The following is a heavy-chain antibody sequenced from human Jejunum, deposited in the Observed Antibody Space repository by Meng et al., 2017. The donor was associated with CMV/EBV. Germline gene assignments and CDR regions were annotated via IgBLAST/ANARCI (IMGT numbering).Heavy chain of an antibody. D-gene: IGHD2-2*02. Sequence: YGMPWVRQAPGKGLEWVTFIRYDGSDEYYADSVKGRFTISRDNSKNTLYLEMKSLGPEDTAVYYCAKGFCSGTDCYTDYYYGMDVWGQGTTVTVSS. V-gene: IGHV3-30*02. J-gene: IGHJ6*02. CDR3: AKGFCSGTDCYTDYYYGMDV. CDR1: YG. CDR2: IRYDGSDE.